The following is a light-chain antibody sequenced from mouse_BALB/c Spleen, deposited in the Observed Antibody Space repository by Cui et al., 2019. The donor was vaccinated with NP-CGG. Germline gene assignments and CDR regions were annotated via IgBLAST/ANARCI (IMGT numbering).Light chain of an antibody. CDR3: ALWYSNHWV. J-gene: IGLJ1*01. Sequence: QAVVTQESALTTLPGETVTLTCRSSTGAVTTSNYANRVQEKPDHLFTGLIGGTNNRVPGVPARFSGSLIGDKAALTMTGAQTEDEAIYFCALWYSNHWVFGGGTKLTVL. V-gene: IGLV1*01. CDR2: GTN. CDR1: TGAVTTSNY.